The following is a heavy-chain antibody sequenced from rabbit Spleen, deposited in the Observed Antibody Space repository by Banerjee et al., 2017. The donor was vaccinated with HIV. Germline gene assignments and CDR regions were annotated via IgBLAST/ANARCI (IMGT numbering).Heavy chain of an antibody. CDR1: GFSFSSGYY. Sequence: QLVESGGGLVRPGASLTLTCTASGFSFSSGYYISWVRQAPGKGLEWIGYIDLVFGVTYYATWVNGRFTISSHNAQNTLYLQLNSLTAADTATYFCARAAGSRDYSQFGLWGPGTLVTVS. V-gene: IGHV1S7*01. J-gene: IGHJ6*01. CDR3: ARAAGSRDYSQFGL. D-gene: IGHD8-1*01. CDR2: IDLVFGVT.